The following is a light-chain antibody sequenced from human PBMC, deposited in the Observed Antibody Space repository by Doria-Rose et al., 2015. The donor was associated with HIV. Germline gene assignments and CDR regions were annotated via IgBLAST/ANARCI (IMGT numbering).Light chain of an antibody. Sequence: IVLTQSPETLSVSPGESATLSCRASQSVSTDLAWYQHKPGQAPRLLIWGASTRATGIPARFSGSGSGTEFTLTISSLQSEDFAIYFCHQYNNWPTFGQGTRLDIK. CDR1: QSVSTD. CDR3: HQYNNWPT. V-gene: IGKV3-15*01. J-gene: IGKJ5*01. CDR2: GAS.